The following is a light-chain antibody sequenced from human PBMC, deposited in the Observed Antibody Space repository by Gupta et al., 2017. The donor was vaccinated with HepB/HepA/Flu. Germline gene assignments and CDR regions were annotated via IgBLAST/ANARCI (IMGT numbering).Light chain of an antibody. V-gene: IGLV2-14*01. CDR2: DVS. J-gene: IGLJ3*02. CDR3: SSYTSSSTWV. CDR1: SSDVGDYNS. Sequence: QSALAQPASVSGSPGQSVTFSCTGTSSDVGDYNSVSWYLQHPGKAPKVMIYDVSNRPSGVSQRFSGSKSGNTASLTISGLQAEDEADYYCSSYTSSSTWVFGGGTKLTVL.